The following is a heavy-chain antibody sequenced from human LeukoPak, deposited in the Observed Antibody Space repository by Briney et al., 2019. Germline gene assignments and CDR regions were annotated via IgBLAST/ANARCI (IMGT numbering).Heavy chain of an antibody. V-gene: IGHV3-23*01. CDR3: ASHYSSGSDNWLDP. CDR2: ISGSGDST. CDR1: GFTFSSYG. D-gene: IGHD3-10*01. Sequence: GGSLRLSCAASGFTFSSYGMSWVRQGPGKGLEWVSAISGSGDSTFYADSVKVRFIISRDNSRSTLYLQMNSLRADDTAVYYCASHYSSGSDNWLDPWGQGTVVTVSS. J-gene: IGHJ5*02.